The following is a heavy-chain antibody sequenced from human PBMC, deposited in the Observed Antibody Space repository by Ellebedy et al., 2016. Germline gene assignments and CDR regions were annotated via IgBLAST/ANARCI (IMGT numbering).Heavy chain of an antibody. D-gene: IGHD3-10*01. CDR1: GGSFSGYY. Sequence: SETLSLTCAVYGGSFSGYYWSWIRQPPGKGLEWLGEINHSGSTNYNPSLKSRVTISEDTSKNQFSLNLSSVTAADTAVYYCARVTTMVRGVIITFFDYWGQGTLVTVSS. CDR3: ARVTTMVRGVIITFFDY. CDR2: INHSGST. J-gene: IGHJ4*02. V-gene: IGHV4-34*01.